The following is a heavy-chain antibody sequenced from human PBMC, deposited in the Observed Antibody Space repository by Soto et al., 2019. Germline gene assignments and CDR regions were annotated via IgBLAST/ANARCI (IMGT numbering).Heavy chain of an antibody. D-gene: IGHD6-13*01. J-gene: IGHJ3*02. V-gene: IGHV3-23*01. CDR2: ISGSGGST. CDR3: AKARIAAGGAFDI. Sequence: EVQVLESGGGLVQPGGSLRLSCAASGFTFSSYAMSWVRQAPGKGLEWVSAISGSGGSTYYADSVKGRFTISRDNSKNTLYLQMNSLRAEDTAVYYCAKARIAAGGAFDIWGQGTMVTVSS. CDR1: GFTFSSYA.